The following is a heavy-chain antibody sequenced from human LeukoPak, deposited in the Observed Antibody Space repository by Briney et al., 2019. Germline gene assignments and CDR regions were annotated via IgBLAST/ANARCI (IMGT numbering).Heavy chain of an antibody. CDR3: ARGGGVDILTGFQY. CDR1: GYTFTGYY. CDR2: IIPILDVT. D-gene: IGHD3-9*01. Sequence: ASVKVSCKASGYTFTGYYMHWVRQTPGQGLECMGRIIPILDVTNYAQNFQGRVTITADQSTSTAYMELSSLRSEDTAVYYCARGGGVDILTGFQYWGQGTLVTVSS. V-gene: IGHV1-69*04. J-gene: IGHJ4*02.